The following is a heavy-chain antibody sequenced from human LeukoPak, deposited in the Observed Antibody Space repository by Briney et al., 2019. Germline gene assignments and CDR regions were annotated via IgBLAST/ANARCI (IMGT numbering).Heavy chain of an antibody. D-gene: IGHD2-8*01. CDR1: GVTLSTYA. J-gene: IGHJ6*02. CDR3: AREMGRYYGMDV. CDR2: ISSGSSAT. Sequence: GGSLRLSCAASGVTLSTYAMSWARQAPGKGLEWVSHISSGSSATYYADSVKGRFTISRDNAKNSLYLQMNSLRAEDTAVYYCAREMGRYYGMDVWGQGTTVTVSS. V-gene: IGHV3-48*04.